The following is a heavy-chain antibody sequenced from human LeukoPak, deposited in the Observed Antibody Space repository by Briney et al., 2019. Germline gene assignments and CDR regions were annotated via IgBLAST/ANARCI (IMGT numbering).Heavy chain of an antibody. CDR1: GFIFSGYT. CDR3: ARHGGYCSGGGCYGDAFNI. J-gene: IGHJ3*02. V-gene: IGHV3-21*01. D-gene: IGHD2-15*01. Sequence: GESLRLSCAASGFIFSGYTMNWVPQAPGKGREWVSSISISSSYIYYADSVKGRFTISRDNAKKSLYLQMNSLRAEDTAVYYCARHGGYCSGGGCYGDAFNIWGQGTMVTVSS. CDR2: ISISSSYI.